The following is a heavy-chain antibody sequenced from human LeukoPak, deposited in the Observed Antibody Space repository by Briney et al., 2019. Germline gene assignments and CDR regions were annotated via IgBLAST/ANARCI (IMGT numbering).Heavy chain of an antibody. CDR1: GYTFTGYY. D-gene: IGHD4-17*01. V-gene: IGHV1-2*06. CDR2: INPNTGGT. Sequence: ASVKVSCKASGYTFTGYYMNWVRQAPGQGLEWMGRINPNTGGTNYAQNFQGSVTMTRDTSITTVYMELSRLRSDDTAVYYCARLLDYGARNFDHWGQGTLVTVSS. J-gene: IGHJ4*02. CDR3: ARLLDYGARNFDH.